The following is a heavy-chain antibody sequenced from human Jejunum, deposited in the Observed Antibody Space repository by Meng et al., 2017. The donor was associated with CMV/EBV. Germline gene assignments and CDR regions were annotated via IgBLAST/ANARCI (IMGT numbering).Heavy chain of an antibody. V-gene: IGHV6-1*01. J-gene: IGHJ4*02. D-gene: IGHD6-19*01. CDR1: GDSVSRNSGA. CDR3: AREGGWNYFDY. Sequence: VQLQQSGPGLVKPSETLSLTWAISGDSVSRNSGAWHWIRQSPSRGLEWLGRTYYRSKWYSEYAPSVKSRIVINPDTSKNQFSLQVNSVTPEDTAVYYCAREGGWNYFDYWGQGALVTVSS. CDR2: TYYRSKWYS.